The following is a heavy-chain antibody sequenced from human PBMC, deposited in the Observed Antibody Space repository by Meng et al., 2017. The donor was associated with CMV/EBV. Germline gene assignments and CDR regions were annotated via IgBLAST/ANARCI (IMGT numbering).Heavy chain of an antibody. J-gene: IGHJ6*02. CDR1: GYTFTSYV. CDR2: ISAYNGNT. Sequence: ASVKVSCKASGYTFTSYVISWVRQAPGQGLEWMGWISAYNGNTNYAQKLQGRVTMTTDTSTSTAYMELRSLRSDDTAVYYCARDYYDFWSGYYRALGTYYYYGMDVWGQGTTVTVSS. CDR3: ARDYYDFWSGYYRALGTYYYYGMDV. D-gene: IGHD3-3*01. V-gene: IGHV1-18*01.